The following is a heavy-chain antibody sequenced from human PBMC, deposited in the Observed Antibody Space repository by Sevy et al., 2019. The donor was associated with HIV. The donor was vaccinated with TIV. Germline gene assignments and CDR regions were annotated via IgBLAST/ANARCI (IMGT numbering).Heavy chain of an antibody. J-gene: IGHJ4*02. D-gene: IGHD3-16*01. CDR2: IKQDGSEK. Sequence: GGSLRLSCAAPGFTFSSYWMSWVRQAPGEGLEWVANIKQDGSEKNYVDSVKGRFTISRDNAKNSLYLQMNSLRADDTAVYYCARDGVMGSYWGQGTLVTVSS. CDR3: ARDGVMGSY. V-gene: IGHV3-7*01. CDR1: GFTFSSYW.